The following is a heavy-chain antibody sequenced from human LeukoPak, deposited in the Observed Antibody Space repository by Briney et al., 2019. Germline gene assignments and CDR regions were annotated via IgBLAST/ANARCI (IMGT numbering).Heavy chain of an antibody. V-gene: IGHV1-46*01. D-gene: IGHD4-17*01. CDR2: INPTGGST. CDR1: GYTFTGYY. Sequence: GASVKVSCKASGYTFTGYYMHWVRQAPGQGLEWMGIINPTGGSTSYAQKFQGRVTMTRDTSTSTVYMELSSLRSEDTAVYYCARTTVTTTFDYWGQGTLVTVSS. CDR3: ARTTVTTTFDY. J-gene: IGHJ4*02.